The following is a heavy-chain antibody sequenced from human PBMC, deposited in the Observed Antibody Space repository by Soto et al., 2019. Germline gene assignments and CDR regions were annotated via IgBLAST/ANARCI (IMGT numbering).Heavy chain of an antibody. V-gene: IGHV1-69*13. Sequence: SVKISCKASGGSFSSYAISWVRQAPGQGLEWMGGIIPIFGTANYAQKFRGRVTITADESTSTAYMELSSLRSEDTAVYYCACCQLQYPLSHTYYSWGMDFWAQGTTAT. J-gene: IGHJ6*02. D-gene: IGHD2-2*02. CDR2: IIPIFGTA. CDR1: GGSFSSYA. CDR3: ACCQLQYPLSHTYYSWGMDF.